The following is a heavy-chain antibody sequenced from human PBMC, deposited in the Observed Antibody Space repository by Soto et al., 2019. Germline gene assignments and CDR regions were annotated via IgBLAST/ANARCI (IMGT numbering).Heavy chain of an antibody. V-gene: IGHV1-69*01. Sequence: QVQLVQSGAEVKKPGSSVKVSCKASGGTFSSYAISWVRQAPGQGLEWMGGIIPIFGTANYAQKFQGRVTITADESTSTAYMELSSLRSEDTVVYYCHFTYGYYYYYGMDVWGQGTTVTVSS. CDR1: GGTFSSYA. CDR3: HFTYGYYYYYGMDV. CDR2: IIPIFGTA. D-gene: IGHD2-21*01. J-gene: IGHJ6*02.